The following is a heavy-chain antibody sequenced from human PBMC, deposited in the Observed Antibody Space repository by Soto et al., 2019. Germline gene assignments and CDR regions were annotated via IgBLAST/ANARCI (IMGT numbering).Heavy chain of an antibody. CDR1: GYTFTSYG. V-gene: IGHV1-18*03. Sequence: ASVKVSCKASGYTFTSYGISWVRQAPGQGLEWMGWISAYNGNTDYAQKLQGRVTMTTDTSTSTAYMELSSLRSDDMAVYYFSRVLVPLENFYYYYGMDVWGQGTTVTVSS. CDR3: SRVLVPLENFYYYYGMDV. D-gene: IGHD3-3*01. CDR2: ISAYNGNT. J-gene: IGHJ6*02.